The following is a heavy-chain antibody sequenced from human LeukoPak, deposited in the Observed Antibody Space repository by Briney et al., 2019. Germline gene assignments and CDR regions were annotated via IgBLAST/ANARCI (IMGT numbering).Heavy chain of an antibody. V-gene: IGHV3-48*03. J-gene: IGHJ6*02. CDR1: GFTFSSYE. Sequence: PGGSLRLSCAASGFTFSSYEMNWVRQAPGKGLEWVSYISSSGSTIYYADSVKGRFTISRDNAKNSLYLQMNSLRAEDTAVYYCARVSSYDSTFYYYYYGMDVWGQGTTVTVSS. D-gene: IGHD2-2*01. CDR3: ARVSSYDSTFYYYYYGMDV. CDR2: ISSSGSTI.